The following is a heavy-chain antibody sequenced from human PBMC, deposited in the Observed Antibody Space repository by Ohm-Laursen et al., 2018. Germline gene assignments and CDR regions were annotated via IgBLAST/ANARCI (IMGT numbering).Heavy chain of an antibody. J-gene: IGHJ4*02. CDR1: GFTFSSYE. CDR3: ARSHVHDFGDYLDF. Sequence: SLRLSCAASGFTFSSYEMHWVRQAPGKGLEWVAIIYYDGLNKYYADSVKGRFTISRDNSNNTLYLQMDSLRAEDTAVYYCARSHVHDFGDYLDFWGQGTLVTVSS. V-gene: IGHV3-33*08. D-gene: IGHD4-17*01. CDR2: IYYDGLNK.